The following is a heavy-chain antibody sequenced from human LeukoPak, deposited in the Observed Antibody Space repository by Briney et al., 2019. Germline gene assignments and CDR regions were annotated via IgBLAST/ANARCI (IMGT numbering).Heavy chain of an antibody. CDR1: GFTFSSSG. V-gene: IGHV3-30*18. J-gene: IGHJ4*02. D-gene: IGHD1-26*01. CDR2: ISNDGSNK. CDR3: AKRGGSYFDY. Sequence: PGRSLRLSCAASGFTFSSSGMHWVRQAPGKGLEWLAVISNDGSNKYYADSVKGRFTISRDNPKNTLYLEMNSLRAEDTAVYYCAKRGGSYFDYWGQGTLVTVPS.